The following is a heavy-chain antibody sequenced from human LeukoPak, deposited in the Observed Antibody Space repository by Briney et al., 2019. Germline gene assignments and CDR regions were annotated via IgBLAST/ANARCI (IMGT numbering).Heavy chain of an antibody. CDR2: FDPENGEA. CDR3: AAGGVYDLLDN. Sequence: ASVKVSCTVSGYSLSVLSMHWVRQAPGKGLEWMGGFDPENGEAVYAQKFQGRVTMTEDTSTDTSYMELNSLKSEDTAVYYCAAGGVYDLLDNWGQGTLVTVSS. D-gene: IGHD2-8*01. CDR1: GYSLSVLS. J-gene: IGHJ4*02. V-gene: IGHV1-24*01.